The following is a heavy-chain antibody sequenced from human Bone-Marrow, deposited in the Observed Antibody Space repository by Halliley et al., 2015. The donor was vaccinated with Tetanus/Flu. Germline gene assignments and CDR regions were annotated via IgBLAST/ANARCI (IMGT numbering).Heavy chain of an antibody. CDR3: ARAFDYYDSSGYLSIDY. CDR2: INPNGGTT. V-gene: IGHV1-46*01. J-gene: IGHJ4*02. Sequence: INPNGGTTGYAQKFRGRVTMTRDTSTSTVYMELSSLRSEDTAVYYCARAFDYYDSSGYLSIDYWGQGTLVTVSS. D-gene: IGHD3-22*01.